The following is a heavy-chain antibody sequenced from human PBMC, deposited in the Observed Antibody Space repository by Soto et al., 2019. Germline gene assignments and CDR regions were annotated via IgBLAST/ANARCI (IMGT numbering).Heavy chain of an antibody. D-gene: IGHD2-8*01. V-gene: IGHV1-69*06. CDR2: IISIFGTA. J-gene: IGHJ4*02. Sequence: QVQLVQSGAEVKKTGSSVKVSCKDSGGTFSSYAISWVRQAPGQGLAWIGGIISIFGTAKYAQKFQGRVTITADKSMSTAYIELSSLRSEVTAVYYCARVMGAVSGVAAFDYWGQGTLVTVSS. CDR1: GGTFSSYA. CDR3: ARVMGAVSGVAAFDY.